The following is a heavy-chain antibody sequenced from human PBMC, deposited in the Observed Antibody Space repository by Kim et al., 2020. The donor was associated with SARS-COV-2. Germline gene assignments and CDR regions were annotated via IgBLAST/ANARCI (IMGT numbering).Heavy chain of an antibody. Sequence: SETLSLTCTVSGGSVRRSIYYWGWIRQSPGTGLEWIGSIGYTGSTYYNPSLKSRVTILIDTSENRFSLQVTSLTAADTAIYYCARHFDYGGSGYYHFLDCWGQGTPVSVSS. CDR2: IGYTGST. CDR1: GGSVRRSIYY. D-gene: IGHD3-22*01. J-gene: IGHJ4*02. V-gene: IGHV4-39*01. CDR3: ARHFDYGGSGYYHFLDC.